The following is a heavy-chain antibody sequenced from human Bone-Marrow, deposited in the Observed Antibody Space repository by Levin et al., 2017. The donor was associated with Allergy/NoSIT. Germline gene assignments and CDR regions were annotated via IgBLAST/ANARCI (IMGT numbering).Heavy chain of an antibody. CDR2: IKPDGSEK. Sequence: GGSLRLSCAASGFTLSQYWMTWVRQAPGKGLEWVAKIKPDGSEKYYVDSVKGRFTISRDNTRKSLSLEMNNLRSADKAVYFCARDSFSTSSGLDYYYGLDVWGQGTTVTVSS. D-gene: IGHD6-6*01. J-gene: IGHJ6*02. CDR3: ARDSFSTSSGLDYYYGLDV. CDR1: GFTLSQYW. V-gene: IGHV3-7*01.